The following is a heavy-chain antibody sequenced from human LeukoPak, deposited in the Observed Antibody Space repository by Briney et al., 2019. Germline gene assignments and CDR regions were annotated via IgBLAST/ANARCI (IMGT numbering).Heavy chain of an antibody. CDR2: IIPIFGTA. CDR3: AYVDTYLRYGMDV. V-gene: IGHV1-69*13. CDR1: GGTFSSYA. D-gene: IGHD5-18*01. J-gene: IGHJ6*02. Sequence: SVKVSCKASGGTFSSYAISWVRQAPGQGLEWMGGIIPIFGTANYAQKFQGRVTITADESTSTAYMELSSLRSEDTAVYYCAYVDTYLRYGMDVWGQGTTVTVSS.